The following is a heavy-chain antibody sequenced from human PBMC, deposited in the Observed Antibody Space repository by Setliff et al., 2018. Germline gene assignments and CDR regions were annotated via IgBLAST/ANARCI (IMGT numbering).Heavy chain of an antibody. D-gene: IGHD1-26*01. J-gene: IGHJ4*02. CDR1: GNRFTVFY. V-gene: IGHV1-2*02. CDR3: ARSGSFGMRYWFDY. Sequence: ASVKVSCKPSGNRFTVFYLHWVRQAPGQGLEWMGWISPHSGDTHYAQKFQSRVRMTRDTSTYAAYLELSDLTSDDTAMYYCARSGSFGMRYWFDYWGQGALVTVSS. CDR2: ISPHSGDT.